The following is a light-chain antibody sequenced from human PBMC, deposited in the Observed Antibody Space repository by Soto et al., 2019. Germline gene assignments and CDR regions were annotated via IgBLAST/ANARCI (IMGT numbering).Light chain of an antibody. CDR2: EVS. CDR1: SSDVGAYNL. CDR3: SSYTTSSTLV. V-gene: IGLV2-14*02. J-gene: IGLJ1*01. Sequence: QSALTQPASVSGSPEQSITISCTGTSSDVGAYNLVSWYQQHPGKAPRLIIYEVSNRPSGVSDRFSGSKSGNTASLTISGLQAEDEADYYCSSYTTSSTLVFGTGTKLTVL.